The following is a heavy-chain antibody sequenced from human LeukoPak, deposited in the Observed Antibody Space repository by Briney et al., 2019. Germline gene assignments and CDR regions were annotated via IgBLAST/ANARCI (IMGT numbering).Heavy chain of an antibody. D-gene: IGHD2-2*01. V-gene: IGHV3-23*01. CDR3: ARIEYQLLYFDY. CDR1: GFTFSSYA. J-gene: IGHJ4*02. Sequence: GGSLRLSCAASGFTFSSYAMSWVRQAPGKGLEWVSAISGSGGSTYYADSVKGRFTISRDNSKNTLSLQMNSLRAEDTAVYYCARIEYQLLYFDYWGQGTLVTVSS. CDR2: ISGSGGST.